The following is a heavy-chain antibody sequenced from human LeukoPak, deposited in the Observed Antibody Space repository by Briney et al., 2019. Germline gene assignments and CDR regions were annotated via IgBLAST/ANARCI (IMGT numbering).Heavy chain of an antibody. CDR2: INPSGGGT. CDR3: ARGDWNYGAFDI. CDR1: GYTFTSYY. J-gene: IGHJ3*02. Sequence: ASVKVSCKASGYTFTSYYMHWARQAPGQGLEWMGIINPSGGGTSYAQKFQGRVSMTWATSTTTVYMELSSLRSEDAAVYYCARGDWNYGAFDIWGQGTMVTVSS. V-gene: IGHV1-46*01. D-gene: IGHD1-7*01.